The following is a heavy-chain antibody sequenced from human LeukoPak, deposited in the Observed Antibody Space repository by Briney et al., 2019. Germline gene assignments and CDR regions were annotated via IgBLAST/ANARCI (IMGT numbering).Heavy chain of an antibody. CDR2: IDPSDSYT. CDR3: ARMLYSGYDSDAFDI. Sequence: GESLKISCKGSGYSFTSYWISWVRKMHGKGLEWMGRIDPSDSYTNYSPSFQGHVTISADKSISTAYLQWSSLKASDTAMYYCARMLYSGYDSDAFDIWGQGTMVTVSS. J-gene: IGHJ3*02. V-gene: IGHV5-10-1*01. CDR1: GYSFTSYW. D-gene: IGHD5-12*01.